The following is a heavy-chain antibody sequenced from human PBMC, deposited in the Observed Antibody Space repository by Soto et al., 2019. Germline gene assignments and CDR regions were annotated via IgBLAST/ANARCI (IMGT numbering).Heavy chain of an antibody. CDR2: IIPIFGTA. CDR1: GGTFSSYA. Sequence: SVKVSCKASGGTFSSYAISWVRQAPGQGLEWMGGIIPIFGTANYAQKFQGRVTITADKSTSTAYMELSSLRSEDTAVYYCARDYYDSSGYPGLFDYWGQGTLVTVSS. V-gene: IGHV1-69*06. D-gene: IGHD3-22*01. J-gene: IGHJ4*02. CDR3: ARDYYDSSGYPGLFDY.